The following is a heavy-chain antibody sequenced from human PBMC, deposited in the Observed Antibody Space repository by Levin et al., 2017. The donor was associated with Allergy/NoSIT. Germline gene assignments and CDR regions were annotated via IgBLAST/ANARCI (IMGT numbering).Heavy chain of an antibody. V-gene: IGHV4-39*01. CDR1: GGSMTTASYY. J-gene: IGHJ5*01. D-gene: IGHD2-21*01. CDR2: IYYAGTT. Sequence: NSGGSLRLSCTVSGGSMTTASYYWAWIRQAPGKGLEWIGAIYYAGTTYYNPSLKSRITMSVDTSTNHFSLKLNSVTAADTAVYYCARLFPDSQWMIPRFNRFDSWGRGALVTVSS. CDR3: ARLFPDSQWMIPRFNRFDS.